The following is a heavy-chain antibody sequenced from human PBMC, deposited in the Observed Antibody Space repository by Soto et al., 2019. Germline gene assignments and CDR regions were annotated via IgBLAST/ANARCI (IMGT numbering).Heavy chain of an antibody. J-gene: IGHJ4*02. D-gene: IGHD5-18*01. CDR1: GGSISSYY. CDR3: ARLRERYSYGYDY. Sequence: PSETLSLTGRVSGGSISSYYWNWIRQPPGKGLEWIGYIYYSGSTNYNPSLKSRVTISVDTSKNQFSLKLSSVTAADTAVYSCARLRERYSYGYDYWGQGTLVTVSS. V-gene: IGHV4-59*08. CDR2: IYYSGST.